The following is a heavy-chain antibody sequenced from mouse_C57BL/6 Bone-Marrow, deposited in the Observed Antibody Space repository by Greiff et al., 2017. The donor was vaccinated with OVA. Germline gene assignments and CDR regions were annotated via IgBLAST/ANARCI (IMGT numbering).Heavy chain of an antibody. CDR3: ARRGVYWYFDV. Sequence: VQLQQSGAELARPGASVKMSCKASGYTFTSYTMHWVKQRPGQGLEWIGYINPSSGYTKYNQKFKDKATLTADKSSSTAYMQLSSLTSEDSAVYYCARRGVYWYFDVWGTGTTVTVSS. CDR2: INPSSGYT. J-gene: IGHJ1*03. V-gene: IGHV1-4*01. CDR1: GYTFTSYT.